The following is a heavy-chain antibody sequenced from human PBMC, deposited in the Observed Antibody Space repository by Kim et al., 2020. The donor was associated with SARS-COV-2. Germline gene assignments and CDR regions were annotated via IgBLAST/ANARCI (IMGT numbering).Heavy chain of an antibody. Sequence: GGSLRLSCAASGFTFSSYWMSWVRQAPGKGLEWVANIKQDGSEKYYVDSVKGRFTISRDNAKNSLYLQMNSLRAEDTAVYYCARAPSRQSYYLKYYYYGMDVWGQGTTVTVSS. D-gene: IGHD3-10*01. CDR1: GFTFSSYW. CDR2: IKQDGSEK. J-gene: IGHJ6*02. V-gene: IGHV3-7*03. CDR3: ARAPSRQSYYLKYYYYGMDV.